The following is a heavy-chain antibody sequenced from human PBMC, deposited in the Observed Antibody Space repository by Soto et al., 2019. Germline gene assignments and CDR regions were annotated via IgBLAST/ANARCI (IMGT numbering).Heavy chain of an antibody. CDR1: GGSISSGGYY. J-gene: IGHJ4*02. D-gene: IGHD4-17*01. CDR2: IYYSGST. V-gene: IGHV4-31*03. CDR3: ARFRMDYGDYFEY. Sequence: SETLSLTCTVSGGSISSGGYYWSWIRQHPGKGLEWIGYIYYSGSTYYNPSLKSRVTISVDTSKNQFSLKLSSVTAADTAVYYCARFRMDYGDYFEYWGQGTLVTVSS.